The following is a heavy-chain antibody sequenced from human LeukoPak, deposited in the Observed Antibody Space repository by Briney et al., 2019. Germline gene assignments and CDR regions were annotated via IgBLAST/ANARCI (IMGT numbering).Heavy chain of an antibody. CDR3: ASTHCSGDSCYSGGWFDP. CDR2: IYYRGNT. V-gene: IGHV4-39*01. J-gene: IGHJ5*02. CDR1: GGSISSTNYH. D-gene: IGHD2-15*01. Sequence: SETLSLTCTVSGGSISSTNYHWGWIRQPPGKGLEWIGSIYYRGNTYYNPSLKSRFTISVDTSKNQFSLKLNSVTAADTAVYYCASTHCSGDSCYSGGWFDPWGQGTLVTVSS.